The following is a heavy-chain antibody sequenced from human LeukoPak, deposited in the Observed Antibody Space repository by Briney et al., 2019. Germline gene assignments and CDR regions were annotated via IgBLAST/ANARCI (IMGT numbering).Heavy chain of an antibody. D-gene: IGHD3-22*01. CDR2: IYSGGTT. J-gene: IGHJ4*02. CDR3: ATLAPYYYDSGGYYAQDY. V-gene: IGHV3-53*01. Sequence: GGSLRLSCAASEFTVSSNYMSWVRQAPGKGLEWVSVIYSGGTTYYADSVKGRFTISRDNSKNTVFLQMNSLRAEDTAVYYCATLAPYYYDSGGYYAQDYWGQGTLVTVSS. CDR1: EFTVSSNY.